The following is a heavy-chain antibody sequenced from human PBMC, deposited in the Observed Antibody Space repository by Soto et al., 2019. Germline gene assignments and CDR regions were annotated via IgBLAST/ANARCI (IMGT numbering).Heavy chain of an antibody. CDR1: GFTFSSYG. CDR2: IWYDGSNK. CDR3: ARDLVLTREVFYYYYGMDV. Sequence: PGGSLRLSCAASGFTFSSYGMHWVRQAPGKGLEWVAVIWYDGSNKYYADSVKGRFTISRDNSKNTLYLQMNSLRAEDTAVYYCARDLVLTREVFYYYYGMDVWGQGTTVTVSS. V-gene: IGHV3-33*01. D-gene: IGHD3-16*01. J-gene: IGHJ6*02.